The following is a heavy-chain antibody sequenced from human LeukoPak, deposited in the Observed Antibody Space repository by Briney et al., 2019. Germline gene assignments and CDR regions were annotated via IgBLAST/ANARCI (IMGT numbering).Heavy chain of an antibody. V-gene: IGHV1-18*01. D-gene: IGHD6-19*01. CDR2: ISAYNGNT. J-gene: IGHJ4*02. Sequence: GASVKVSCKASGYTFTSYGISWVRQAPGQGLEWMGWISAYNGNTNYAQKLQGRVTMTTDTSTSTAYMELRSLRSDDTAVYYCAKSYSTGWYGGADYWGQGTLVTVSP. CDR3: AKSYSTGWYGGADY. CDR1: GYTFTSYG.